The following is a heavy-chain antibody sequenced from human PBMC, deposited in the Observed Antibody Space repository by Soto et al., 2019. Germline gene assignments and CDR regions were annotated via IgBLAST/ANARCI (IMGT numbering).Heavy chain of an antibody. CDR1: GDSGTNYF. V-gene: IGHV4-59*02. Sequence: SETLSLTCTVSGDSGTNYFWSWMRQPPGKGLEWIGHMYHGGRTNYSPSLKSRVTMSLDSSKNQFSLNLRSVTAADTAVYFCARDPGYCTNGVCPIFDFWGEGVLVTVSS. CDR2: MYHGGRT. CDR3: ARDPGYCTNGVCPIFDF. D-gene: IGHD2-8*01. J-gene: IGHJ4*02.